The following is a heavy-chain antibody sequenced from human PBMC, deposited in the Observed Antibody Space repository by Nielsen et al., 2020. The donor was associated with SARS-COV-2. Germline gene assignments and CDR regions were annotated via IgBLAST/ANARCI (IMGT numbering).Heavy chain of an antibody. CDR1: GFTFDDYA. D-gene: IGHD2-2*01. CDR2: ISWNSGSI. J-gene: IGHJ4*02. CDR3: ARTDPGVPS. Sequence: SLKISCAASGFTFDDYAMHWVRQAPGKGLEWVSGISWNSGSIGYADSVKGRFTISRDNAKNILYLQMNSLRAEDTAVYYCARTDPGVPSWGQGTLVTVSS. V-gene: IGHV3-9*01.